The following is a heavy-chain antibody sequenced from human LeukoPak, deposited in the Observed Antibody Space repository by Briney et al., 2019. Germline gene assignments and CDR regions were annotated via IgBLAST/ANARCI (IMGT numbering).Heavy chain of an antibody. CDR1: GYTFTSYY. CDR3: ARGQSSTSHPGAFDY. CDR2: INPSGGST. D-gene: IGHD2-2*01. J-gene: IGHJ4*02. Sequence: ASVKVSCKASGYTFTSYYMHWVRQAPGQGLEWMGIINPSGGSTSYAQKFQGRVTMTRDMSTSTVYMELSSLRSEDTAVYYCARGQSSTSHPGAFDYWGQGTLVTVSS. V-gene: IGHV1-46*01.